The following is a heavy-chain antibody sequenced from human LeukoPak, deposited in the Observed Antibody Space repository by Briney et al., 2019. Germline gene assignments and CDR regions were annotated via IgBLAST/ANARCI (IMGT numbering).Heavy chain of an antibody. CDR3: ARGNGRARLRGNNYYYYMDV. Sequence: ASVKVSCKASGYTFTSYDINWVRQATGQGLEWMGWMNPNSGNTGYAQKFQGRVTMTRNTSISTAYMELSSLRSEDTAVYYCARGNGRARLRGNNYYYYMDVWGKGTTVTASS. D-gene: IGHD4-17*01. V-gene: IGHV1-8*01. CDR1: GYTFTSYD. J-gene: IGHJ6*03. CDR2: MNPNSGNT.